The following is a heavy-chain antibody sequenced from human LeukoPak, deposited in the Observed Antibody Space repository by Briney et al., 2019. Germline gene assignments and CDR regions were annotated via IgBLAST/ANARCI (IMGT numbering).Heavy chain of an antibody. Sequence: GRSLRLSCAASGFTFSSYGMHWVRQAPGKGLGWVAVISYDGSNKYYADSVKGRFTISRDNSKNTLYLQMNSLRAEDTAVYYCAKGLNSYGYSYFDYWGQGTLVTVSS. J-gene: IGHJ4*02. V-gene: IGHV3-30*18. CDR3: AKGLNSYGYSYFDY. CDR2: ISYDGSNK. CDR1: GFTFSSYG. D-gene: IGHD5-18*01.